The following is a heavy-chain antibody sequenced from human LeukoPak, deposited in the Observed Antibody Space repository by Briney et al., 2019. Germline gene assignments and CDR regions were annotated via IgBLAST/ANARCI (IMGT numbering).Heavy chain of an antibody. CDR2: INHSGST. Sequence: SETLSLTCAVYGGSFSGYYWSWIRQPPGKGLEWIGEINHSGSTNYNPSLKSRVTISVDTSKNQFSLKLSSVTAADTAVYYCAREGSYYDSSGYYTQDYWGQGTLATVSS. CDR1: GGSFSGYY. V-gene: IGHV4-34*01. J-gene: IGHJ4*02. CDR3: AREGSYYDSSGYYTQDY. D-gene: IGHD3-22*01.